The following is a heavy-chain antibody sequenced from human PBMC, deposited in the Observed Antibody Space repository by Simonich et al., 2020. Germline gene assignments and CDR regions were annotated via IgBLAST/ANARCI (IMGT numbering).Heavy chain of an antibody. CDR2: INHSGNT. CDR3: ARCGLVNYDILTGYHNWFDP. J-gene: IGHJ5*02. V-gene: IGHV4-34*01. Sequence: QVQLQQWGAGLLKPSETLSLTCAVYGGSFSGYYWSWIRQPRGKGMEWIGEINHSGNTNDNRTIKSVVTIEVDTSKNQFSLKLSSVTAADTAVYYCARCGLVNYDILTGYHNWFDPWGQGTLVTVSS. D-gene: IGHD3-9*01. CDR1: GGSFSGYY.